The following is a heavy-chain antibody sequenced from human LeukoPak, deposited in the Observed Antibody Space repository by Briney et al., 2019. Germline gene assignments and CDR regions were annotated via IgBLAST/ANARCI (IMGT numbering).Heavy chain of an antibody. CDR1: GFTVSSNY. V-gene: IGHV3-66*02. J-gene: IGHJ4*02. Sequence: PGGSLRLSCAASGFTVSSNYMSWVRQAPGKGLEWVSVIYSGGSTYYADSVKGRFTNSRDNSKNTLYLQMNSLRAEDTAVYYCASKSWIQLWAPFDYWGQGTLVTVSS. D-gene: IGHD5-18*01. CDR2: IYSGGST. CDR3: ASKSWIQLWAPFDY.